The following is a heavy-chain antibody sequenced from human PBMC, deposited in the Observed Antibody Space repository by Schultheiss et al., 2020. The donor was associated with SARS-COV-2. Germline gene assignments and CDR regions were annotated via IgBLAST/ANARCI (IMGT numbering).Heavy chain of an antibody. CDR3: ARQLEPFDTSGYVTAGYFDY. Sequence: SETLSLTCSVSGGFISSHYWAWIRQSPGKGLEWIGNIHYSGNPYYNPSLNSRVALSVDRFKNQILLYLNSVTATDTAVYYCARQLEPFDTSGYVTAGYFDYWGQGAVITVAS. CDR2: IHYSGNP. CDR1: GGFISSHY. D-gene: IGHD3-22*01. V-gene: IGHV4-59*08. J-gene: IGHJ4*02.